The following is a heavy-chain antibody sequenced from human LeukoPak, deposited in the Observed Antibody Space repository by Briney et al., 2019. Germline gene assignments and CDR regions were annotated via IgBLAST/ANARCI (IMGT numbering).Heavy chain of an antibody. CDR3: ARAPPAVGATLFDY. CDR2: ISAYSGNT. CDR1: GHTFTSYG. Sequence: GASVKVSCKASGHTFTSYGISWVRQAPGQGLEWMGWISAYSGNTNYAQKLQGRVTMTTDTSTSTAYMELRSLRSDDTAVYYCARAPPAVGATLFDYWGQGTLVTVSS. D-gene: IGHD1-26*01. J-gene: IGHJ4*02. V-gene: IGHV1-18*01.